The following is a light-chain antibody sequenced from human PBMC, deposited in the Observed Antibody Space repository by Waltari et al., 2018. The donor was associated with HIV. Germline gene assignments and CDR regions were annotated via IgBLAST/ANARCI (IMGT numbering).Light chain of an antibody. Sequence: QSALTQPASVSGSPGQSITISCTGSSSDVGSYDYVSWYQQHPGKATKLMIYEVNNRPSGVSNRCSGSKSGNTASLTISGLQAEDEAEYYCSSYTSSTTLLFGGGTKVT. V-gene: IGLV2-14*01. J-gene: IGLJ2*01. CDR2: EVN. CDR1: SSDVGSYDY. CDR3: SSYTSSTTLL.